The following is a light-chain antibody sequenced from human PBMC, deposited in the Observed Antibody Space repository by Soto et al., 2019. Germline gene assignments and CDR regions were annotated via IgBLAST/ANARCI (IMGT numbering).Light chain of an antibody. J-gene: IGLJ2*01. CDR1: SYNIGAGYD. CDR3: QSYDSSLSAV. V-gene: IGLV1-40*01. CDR2: GNS. Sequence: QPVLTQPPSVSGAPGQRVTISCTGSSYNIGAGYDVHWYQQLPGTAPKLLIYGNSNRPSGVPDRFSGSKSGTSASLAITGLQAEDEADYYCQSYDSSLSAVFGGGTKLTVL.